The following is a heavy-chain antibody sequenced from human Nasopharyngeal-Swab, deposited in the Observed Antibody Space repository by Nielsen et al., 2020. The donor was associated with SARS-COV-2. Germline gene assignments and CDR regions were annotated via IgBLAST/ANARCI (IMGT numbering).Heavy chain of an antibody. CDR2: IGTAGDT. CDR1: GFTFSSYD. V-gene: IGHV3-13*01. J-gene: IGHJ6*02. D-gene: IGHD3-10*01. CDR3: ARGAVRGVSFVRLDYYYSMDV. Sequence: GESLKISCAASGFTFSSYDMHWVRQATGKGLEWVSAIGTAGDTYYPGSVKGRFTISRENAKNSLYLQMNSLRAGDTAVYYCARGAVRGVSFVRLDYYYSMDVWGQGTTVTVSS.